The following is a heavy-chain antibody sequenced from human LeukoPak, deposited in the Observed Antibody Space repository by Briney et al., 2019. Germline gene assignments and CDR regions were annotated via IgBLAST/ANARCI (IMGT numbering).Heavy chain of an antibody. CDR2: ISGSSSYT. Sequence: GGSLRLSCVGSGFNFRSYNLNWVRQAPGKGLEWVSDISGSSSYTDYADSVKGRFTISKDNANSSVFLQMDSLRAEDTAVYYCARGHNSGYYLKYWGQGTLVTVSS. J-gene: IGHJ4*02. D-gene: IGHD3-22*01. V-gene: IGHV3-21*05. CDR1: GFNFRSYN. CDR3: ARGHNSGYYLKY.